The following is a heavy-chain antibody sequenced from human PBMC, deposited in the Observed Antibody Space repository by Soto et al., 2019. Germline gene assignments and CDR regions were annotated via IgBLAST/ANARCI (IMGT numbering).Heavy chain of an antibody. CDR3: AKVGRDSYGVDY. CDR1: GFTFSSYG. D-gene: IGHD5-18*01. CDR2: ISYDGSNK. Sequence: SLRLSCAASGFTFSSYGMHWVRQAPGKGLEWVAVISYDGSNKYYADSVKGRFTISRDNSKNTLYLQMNSLRAEDTAVYYCAKVGRDSYGVDYWGQGTLVTVSS. V-gene: IGHV3-30*18. J-gene: IGHJ4*02.